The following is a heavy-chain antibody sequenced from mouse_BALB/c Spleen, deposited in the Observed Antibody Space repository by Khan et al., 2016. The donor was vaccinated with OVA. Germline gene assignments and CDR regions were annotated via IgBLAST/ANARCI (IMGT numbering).Heavy chain of an antibody. CDR1: GFSLTSYG. CDR2: IWGDGST. J-gene: IGHJ3*01. D-gene: IGHD1-1*01. CDR3: ALYYYGRAWFAY. Sequence: QVQLKESGPGLVAPSQSLSITCTVSGFSLTSYGVGWVRQPPGKGLEWLGVIWGDGSTNYHSALISRLNINKDNSTSQAFLKLNSLQTDDTATYYCALYYYGRAWFAYWGQGTLVTVSA. V-gene: IGHV2-3*01.